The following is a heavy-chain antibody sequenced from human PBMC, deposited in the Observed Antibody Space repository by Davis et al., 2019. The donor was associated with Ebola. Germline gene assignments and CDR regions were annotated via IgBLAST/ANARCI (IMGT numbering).Heavy chain of an antibody. J-gene: IGHJ3*02. V-gene: IGHV3-64*01. CDR3: AAADIVVVVDGTSYPHAFDT. D-gene: IGHD2-15*01. CDR2: ISSNGGST. Sequence: GGSLRLSCAASGFTFSSYAMHWVRQAPGKGLEYVSAISSNGGSTYYANSVKGRFTISRDNSKNTLYLQMGSLRAEDMAVYYCAAADIVVVVDGTSYPHAFDTWGQGTVVTVSS. CDR1: GFTFSSYA.